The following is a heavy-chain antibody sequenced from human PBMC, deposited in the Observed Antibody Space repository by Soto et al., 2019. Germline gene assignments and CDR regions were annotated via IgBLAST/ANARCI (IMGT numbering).Heavy chain of an antibody. CDR2: ISWNSGSI. J-gene: IGHJ4*02. CDR3: AKTQYCSGGSCYYFDY. D-gene: IGHD2-15*01. Sequence: EVQLVESGGGLVQPGRSLRLSCAASGFTFDDYAMHWVRQAPGKGLEWVSGISWNSGSIGYADSVKGRFTISRDNAKNSLYLQMNSLRAEDTALYYCAKTQYCSGGSCYYFDYWGQGTLVTVSS. CDR1: GFTFDDYA. V-gene: IGHV3-9*01.